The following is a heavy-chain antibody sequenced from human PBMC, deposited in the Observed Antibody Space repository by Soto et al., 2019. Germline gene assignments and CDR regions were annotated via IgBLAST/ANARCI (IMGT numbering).Heavy chain of an antibody. CDR2: IKSNADGGTI. CDR3: TPARRNSYGMDV. CDR1: EFTFSKAW. Sequence: EVQLVESGGALVKPGGSLRLSCAASEFTFSKAWMSWVRQAPGKGLEWVCRIKSNADGGTIDYAAPVKGRFTISRDDSKNMLYLQMNSLKTEDTAVYYCTPARRNSYGMDVWGQGTTVTVSS. V-gene: IGHV3-15*02. J-gene: IGHJ6*02.